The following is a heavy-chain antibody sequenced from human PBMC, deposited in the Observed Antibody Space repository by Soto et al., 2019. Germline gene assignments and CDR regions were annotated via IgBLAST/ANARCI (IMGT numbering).Heavy chain of an antibody. Sequence: KPSETLSLTCTVSGGSISSYYWSWIRQPPGKGLEWIGYIYYSGSTNYNPSLKSRVTISVDTSKNQFSLKLSSVTAADTAVYYCAREGSDYGDYLYWGQGTLVTVSS. CDR3: AREGSDYGDYLY. CDR2: IYYSGST. D-gene: IGHD4-17*01. J-gene: IGHJ4*02. V-gene: IGHV4-59*01. CDR1: GGSISSYY.